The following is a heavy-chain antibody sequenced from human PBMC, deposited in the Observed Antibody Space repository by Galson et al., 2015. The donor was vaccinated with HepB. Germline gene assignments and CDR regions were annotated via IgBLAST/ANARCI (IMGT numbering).Heavy chain of an antibody. CDR1: GGYVSSGSNH. Sequence: ETLSLTCTVSGGYVSSGSNHWNWIRQPPGKGLEWIGYIYHSGSTNYNPSLKSRVTMSVDTSKNQFSLKLRSVTAADTAVYYCARDDEGNFDYWGQGTLVTVSS. CDR2: IYHSGST. CDR3: ARDDEGNFDY. V-gene: IGHV4-61*01. J-gene: IGHJ4*02. D-gene: IGHD3-10*01.